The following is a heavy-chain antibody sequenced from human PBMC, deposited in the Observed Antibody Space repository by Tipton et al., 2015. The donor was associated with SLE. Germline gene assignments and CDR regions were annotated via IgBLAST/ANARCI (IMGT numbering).Heavy chain of an antibody. CDR2: IGTAGDT. D-gene: IGHD2-21*01. CDR1: GFTFSSYD. Sequence: SLRLSYAASGFTFSSYDMHWVRQATGKGLEWVSAIGTAGDTYYPGSVKGRFTISRENAKNSLYLQMNSLRAGDTAVYYCARGCGGDCWGAFDIWGQGTMVTVSS. J-gene: IGHJ3*02. V-gene: IGHV3-13*01. CDR3: ARGCGGDCWGAFDI.